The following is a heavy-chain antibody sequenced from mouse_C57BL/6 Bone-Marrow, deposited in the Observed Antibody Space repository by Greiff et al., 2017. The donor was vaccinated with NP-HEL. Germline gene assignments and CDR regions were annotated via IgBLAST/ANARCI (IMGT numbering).Heavy chain of an antibody. Sequence: VQLQQPGAELVKPGASVKMSCKASGYTFTSYWITWVKQRPGQGLEWIGDIYPGSGSTNYNEKFKSKATLTVDTSSSTAYMQLSSLTSEDSAVYYCARSLSTMVTNAMDYWGQGTSVTVSS. D-gene: IGHD2-2*01. CDR1: GYTFTSYW. CDR2: IYPGSGST. J-gene: IGHJ4*01. V-gene: IGHV1-55*01. CDR3: ARSLSTMVTNAMDY.